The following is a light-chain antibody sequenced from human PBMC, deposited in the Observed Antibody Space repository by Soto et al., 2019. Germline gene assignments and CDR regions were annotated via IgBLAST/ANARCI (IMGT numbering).Light chain of an antibody. CDR3: KGGDISSDHKA. J-gene: IGLJ1*01. CDR1: NIGSKS. CDR2: DDG. V-gene: IGLV3-21*02. Sequence: SYELTQPPSVSVAPGQTARITCGGNNIGSKSVHWYQQKPGQAPVLVVYDDGDRPSGIPERFSGPNSGNTPTLTIRRVDARGGADYNCKGGDISSDHKAFETGSKVPAL.